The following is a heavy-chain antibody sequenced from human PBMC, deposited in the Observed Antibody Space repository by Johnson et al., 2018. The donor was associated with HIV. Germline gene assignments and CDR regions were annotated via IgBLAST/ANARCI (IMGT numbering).Heavy chain of an antibody. D-gene: IGHD6-19*01. CDR3: ARDRWLGDAFDI. Sequence: VQLVESGGGLVQPGGSLRLSCAASGFTFSSYAMHWVRQAPGKGLEWVAVISYDGSNKYYADSVKGRFTISRDNSKNTLYLQMNSLRAEDTAVYYCARDRWLGDAFDIWGQGTMVTVSS. V-gene: IGHV3-30*14. CDR2: ISYDGSNK. J-gene: IGHJ3*02. CDR1: GFTFSSYA.